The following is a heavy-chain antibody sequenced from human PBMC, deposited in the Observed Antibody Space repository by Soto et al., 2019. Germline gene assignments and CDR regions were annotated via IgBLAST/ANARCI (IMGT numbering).Heavy chain of an antibody. J-gene: IGHJ4*02. V-gene: IGHV3-13*01. CDR1: GFTFSAYD. CDR2: IGRAGDT. Sequence: PGGSLRLSCEASGFTFSAYDMHWVRQSPGKGLEWVSGIGRAGDTYYADSVRGRFTTSRDNAKNSVYLQMNSLRAGDTAVYYCARLSTIWTYFDYWGQGSLVTVSS. CDR3: ARLSTIWTYFDY. D-gene: IGHD1-1*01.